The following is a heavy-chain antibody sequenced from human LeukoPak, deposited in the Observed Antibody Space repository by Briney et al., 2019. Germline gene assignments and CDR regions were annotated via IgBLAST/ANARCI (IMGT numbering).Heavy chain of an antibody. Sequence: SETLSLTFAVYGGSFSGYYWNWIRQPPGKGLEWIGEINHSGSTNYISSLKSRVTISIDTSKNQFSLKMSSVTAADTAVYYCARGLMGAGSSGAFDIWGQGTLVTVSS. CDR1: GGSFSGYY. D-gene: IGHD1-26*01. V-gene: IGHV4-34*01. CDR2: INHSGST. CDR3: ARGLMGAGSSGAFDI. J-gene: IGHJ3*02.